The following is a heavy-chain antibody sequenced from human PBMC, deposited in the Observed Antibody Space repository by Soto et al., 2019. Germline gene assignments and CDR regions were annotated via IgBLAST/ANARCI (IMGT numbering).Heavy chain of an antibody. CDR1: GYSFTSYW. CDR2: IYPGDSDT. J-gene: IGHJ6*03. Sequence: GESLKISCKGSGYSFTSYWIGWVRQMPGKGLEWMGIIYPGDSDTRYSPSFQGQVTISADKSISTAYLQWGSLKASDTAMYYFARHADQQLAYYYYYLDVWGKGTTVTVSS. D-gene: IGHD6-6*01. V-gene: IGHV5-51*01. CDR3: ARHADQQLAYYYYYLDV.